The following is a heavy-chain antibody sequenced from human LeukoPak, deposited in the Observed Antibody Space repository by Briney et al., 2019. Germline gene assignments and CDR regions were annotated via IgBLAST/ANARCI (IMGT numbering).Heavy chain of an antibody. Sequence: GGSLRLSCAASGFTFGTYWMNWVRQAPGKGLEWVASINPDGSEKYDVDSVKGRFTISRDNAKNSLYLQMNGLRAEDTAVCYCARSGSYWNSRAYFDYWGQGSLVTVS. D-gene: IGHD3-10*01. CDR2: INPDGSEK. CDR1: GFTFGTYW. CDR3: ARSGSYWNSRAYFDY. J-gene: IGHJ4*02. V-gene: IGHV3-7*01.